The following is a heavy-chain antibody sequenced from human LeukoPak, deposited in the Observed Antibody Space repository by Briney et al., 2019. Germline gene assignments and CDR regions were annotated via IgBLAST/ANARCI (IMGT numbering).Heavy chain of an antibody. V-gene: IGHV3-53*01. CDR2: IYSGGST. D-gene: IGHD6-19*01. J-gene: IGHJ4*02. CDR1: GCTVSSNY. CDR3: ARVHNLAVADVDYFDY. Sequence: GGSLRLSCAASGCTVSSNYMSWVRQAPGKGLEWVSVIYSGGSTYYADSVKGRFTISRDNSKNTLYLQMNSLRAEDTAVYYCARVHNLAVADVDYFDYWGQGTLVTVSS.